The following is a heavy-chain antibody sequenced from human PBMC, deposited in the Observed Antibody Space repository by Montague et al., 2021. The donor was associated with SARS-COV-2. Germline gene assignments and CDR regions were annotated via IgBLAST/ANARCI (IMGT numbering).Heavy chain of an antibody. CDR2: IYYSGXT. CDR1: GGSISSSSYY. J-gene: IGHJ6*02. CDR3: ARLGRQQLVRLSGMDV. Sequence: SETLSLTCTVSGGSISSSSYYWGWIRQPPGKGLEWIGSIYYSGXTXYXXXXKXRVTISVDTSKNQFSLELSSVTAADTAVYYCARLGRQQLVRLSGMDVWGQGTTVTVSS. D-gene: IGHD6-13*01. V-gene: IGHV4-39*07.